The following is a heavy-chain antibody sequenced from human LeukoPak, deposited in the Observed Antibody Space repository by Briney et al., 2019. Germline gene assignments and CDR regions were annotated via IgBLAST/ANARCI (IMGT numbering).Heavy chain of an antibody. CDR1: GFTFSSYW. V-gene: IGHV3-7*03. CDR3: AKGVVVAPDVTPFDY. D-gene: IGHD2-2*01. CDR2: IKLDGSEK. Sequence: GGSLRLSCAASGFTFSSYWMSWVRQAPGKGLEWVANIKLDGSEKYYADSVKGRFTISRDNSKNTLYLQMNSLRAEDTAVYYCAKGVVVAPDVTPFDYWGQGTLVTVSS. J-gene: IGHJ4*02.